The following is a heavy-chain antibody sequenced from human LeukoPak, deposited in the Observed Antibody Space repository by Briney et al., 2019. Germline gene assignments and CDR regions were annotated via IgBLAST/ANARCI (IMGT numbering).Heavy chain of an antibody. CDR3: ARDQEGMDV. J-gene: IGHJ6*02. CDR2: IWYDGSNK. V-gene: IGHV3-33*08. Sequence: GGSLRLSCAASGFTFSNDDMNWVRQAPGKGLEWVAVIWYDGSNKYYADSVKGRFTISRDNSKNTLYLQMNSLRAEDTAVYYCARDQEGMDVWGQGTTVTVSS. CDR1: GFTFSNDD.